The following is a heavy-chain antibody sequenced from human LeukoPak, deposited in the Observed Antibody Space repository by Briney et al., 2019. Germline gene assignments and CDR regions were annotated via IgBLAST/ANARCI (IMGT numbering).Heavy chain of an antibody. V-gene: IGHV3-7*01. J-gene: IGHJ4*02. CDR2: IKQDGSEK. CDR3: ARVSSLAVAGFFDH. CDR1: GFTFSSYW. Sequence: PGGSLRLSCAASGFTFSSYWMNWVRQAPGKGLEWVANIKQDGSEKDYVDSVKGRFTISRDNAKNSLYLQTNSLRAEDTAVYYCARVSSLAVAGFFDHWGQGILVTVSS. D-gene: IGHD6-19*01.